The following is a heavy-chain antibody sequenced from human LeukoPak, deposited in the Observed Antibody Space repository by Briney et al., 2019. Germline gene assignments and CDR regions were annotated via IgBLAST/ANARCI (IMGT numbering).Heavy chain of an antibody. CDR2: LSTDGSRA. J-gene: IGHJ4*02. Sequence: GGSLRLSCAAAGFTFSCYWMHWVRQTPGKGFVWVTRLSTDGSRATYADPVKGRFTNSIDNAKNTLYLKMHSLRAEDTAMYYCARGTQICWGQGTLVTVSS. D-gene: IGHD1-14*01. CDR3: ARGTQIC. V-gene: IGHV3-74*01. CDR1: GFTFSCYW.